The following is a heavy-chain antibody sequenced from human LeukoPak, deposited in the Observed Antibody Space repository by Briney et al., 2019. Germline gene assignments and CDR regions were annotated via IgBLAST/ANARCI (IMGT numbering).Heavy chain of an antibody. CDR3: VRERSFFGENY. V-gene: IGHV4-39*02. CDR2: ISYSGST. Sequence: PSETLSLTCTVSGDSIITSRYYWAWIRQPPGKGLEWIGSISYSGSTSYDPSLKSRVTISVDTSKNQFSLQLSSVTAADTAFYYCVRERSFFGENYWGQGTLVTVSS. CDR1: GDSIITSRYY. D-gene: IGHD3-10*01. J-gene: IGHJ4*02.